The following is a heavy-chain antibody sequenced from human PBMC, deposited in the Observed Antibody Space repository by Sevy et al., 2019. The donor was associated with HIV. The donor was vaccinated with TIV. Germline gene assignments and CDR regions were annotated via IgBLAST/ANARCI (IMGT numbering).Heavy chain of an antibody. CDR3: ARLTTRPTSDLYGMDV. V-gene: IGHV1-2*02. CDR2: INPNDGVT. CDR1: GYTFSDYY. Sequence: DSVKVSCKASGYTFSDYYIHWVRQAPGQGLEWMAWINPNDGVTHYAQRFQGGVTLTRDTSVSTVYMELRGLRYDDTAIYYCARLTTRPTSDLYGMDVWGQGTPVTVSS. D-gene: IGHD4-17*01. J-gene: IGHJ6*02.